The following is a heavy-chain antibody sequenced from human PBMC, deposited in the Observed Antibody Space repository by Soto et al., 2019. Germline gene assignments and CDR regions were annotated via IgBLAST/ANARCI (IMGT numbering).Heavy chain of an antibody. CDR2: IYSDGST. J-gene: IGHJ4*02. CDR1: GFTVNSNY. Sequence: GGSMRLSCAASGFTVNSNYMSWVRQAPGKGLEWVSVIYSDGSTYYADSVKGRFIISRDNSNNTLYFQMNSLRAEDTAVYYCATLTKYDILTGFYPCWGQGTLVTVSS. CDR3: ATLTKYDILTGFYPC. D-gene: IGHD3-9*01. V-gene: IGHV3-66*01.